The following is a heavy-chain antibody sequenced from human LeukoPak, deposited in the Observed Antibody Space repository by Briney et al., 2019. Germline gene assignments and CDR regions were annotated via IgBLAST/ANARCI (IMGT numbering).Heavy chain of an antibody. V-gene: IGHV4-59*01. J-gene: IGHJ3*02. CDR2: IYYSGST. CDR1: GGSISSYY. CDR3: ARTFLDYGDYFDAFDI. Sequence: PSETLSLTCTVSGGSISSYYWSWIRQPPGKGLEWIGYIYYSGSTNYNPSLKSRVTISVDTSKNQFSLKLSSVTAADTAVYYCARTFLDYGDYFDAFDIWGQGTKVTVSS. D-gene: IGHD4-17*01.